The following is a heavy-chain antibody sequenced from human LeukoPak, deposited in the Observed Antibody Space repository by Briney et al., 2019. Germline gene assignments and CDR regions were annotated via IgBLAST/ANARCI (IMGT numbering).Heavy chain of an antibody. J-gene: IGHJ3*02. CDR2: INQDGSEK. CDR1: GFTFSSHW. D-gene: IGHD6-13*01. CDR3: ARDSEHSGSFAFDI. V-gene: IGHV3-7*01. Sequence: PGGSLRLSCAASGFTFSSHWMSWVRQAPGKGLEWVANINQDGSEKYYVDSVMGRFTVSRDNAKNSLYLQINSLRGEDTAVYFCARDSEHSGSFAFDIWGQGTMVTVSS.